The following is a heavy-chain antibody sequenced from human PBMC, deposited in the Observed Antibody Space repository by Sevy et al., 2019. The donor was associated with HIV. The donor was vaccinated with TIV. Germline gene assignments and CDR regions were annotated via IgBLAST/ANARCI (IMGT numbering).Heavy chain of an antibody. V-gene: IGHV3-72*01. J-gene: IGHJ4*02. CDR2: TRNNADSYTT. CDR1: GFTFSDHY. CDR3: ATHAGLAAAGRVFDY. D-gene: IGHD6-13*01. Sequence: GGCLRLSCAASGFTFSDHYMECVRQAPGKGLEWVGRTRNNADSYTTEYAASVKGRFTISRDDSKNSLYLQMNSLKTVDTAVYYCATHAGLAAAGRVFDYWGQGTPVTVSS.